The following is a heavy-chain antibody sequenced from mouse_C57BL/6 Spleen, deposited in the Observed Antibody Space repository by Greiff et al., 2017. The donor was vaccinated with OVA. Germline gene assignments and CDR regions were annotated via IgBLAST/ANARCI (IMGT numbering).Heavy chain of an antibody. CDR2: IYPGCGCT. J-gene: IGHJ1*03. Sequence: VQLQQPGAELVKPGASVKMSCKASGYTFTRYWITWVKQRHGQGLEWIGDIYPGCGCTNYNEKFKSKTTLTVDTASSTAYRRLSSLTSTDAAVSNCARVSLDVWGTGTTVTVSS. D-gene: IGHD6-2*01. V-gene: IGHV1-55*01. CDR1: GYTFTRYW. CDR3: ARVSLDV.